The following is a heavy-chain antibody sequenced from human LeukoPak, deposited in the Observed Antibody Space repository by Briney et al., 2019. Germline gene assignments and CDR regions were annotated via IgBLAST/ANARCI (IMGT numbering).Heavy chain of an antibody. V-gene: IGHV4-59*12. Sequence: SETLSLTCTVSGGSISSYYWSWIRQPPGKGLEWIGYIYYSGSTNYNPSLKSRVTISVDTSKNQFSLKLSSVTAADTAVYYCARLVSYYGSGSYYNSRLTNWFDPWGQGTLVTVSS. CDR1: GGSISSYY. CDR3: ARLVSYYGSGSYYNSRLTNWFDP. D-gene: IGHD3-10*01. J-gene: IGHJ5*02. CDR2: IYYSGST.